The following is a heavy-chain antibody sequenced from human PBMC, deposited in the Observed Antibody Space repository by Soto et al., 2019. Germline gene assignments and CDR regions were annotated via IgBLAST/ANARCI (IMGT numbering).Heavy chain of an antibody. CDR3: ARVPRIAESAPFDY. CDR1: GGSISSGDYY. D-gene: IGHD6-13*01. Sequence: PSETLSLTCTVSGGSISSGDYYWSWIRQPPGKGLEWIGYIYYSGSTYYNPSLKSRVTISVDTSKNQFSLKLSSVTAADTAVYYCARVPRIAESAPFDYWGQGTLVTVSS. V-gene: IGHV4-30-4*01. J-gene: IGHJ4*02. CDR2: IYYSGST.